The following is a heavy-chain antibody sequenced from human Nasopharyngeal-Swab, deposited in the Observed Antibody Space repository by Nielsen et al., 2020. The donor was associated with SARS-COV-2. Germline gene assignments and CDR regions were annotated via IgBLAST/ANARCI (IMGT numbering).Heavy chain of an antibody. V-gene: IGHV3-21*01. J-gene: IGHJ4*02. D-gene: IGHD3-22*01. Sequence: ESLKISCAASGFTFSSYSMNWVRQAPGKGLEWVSSISSSSSYIYYADSVKGRFTISRDNAKNSLYLQMNSLRAEDTAVYYCARCLYDSSGYDEILFDYWGQGTLVTVSS. CDR1: GFTFSSYS. CDR3: ARCLYDSSGYDEILFDY. CDR2: ISSSSSYI.